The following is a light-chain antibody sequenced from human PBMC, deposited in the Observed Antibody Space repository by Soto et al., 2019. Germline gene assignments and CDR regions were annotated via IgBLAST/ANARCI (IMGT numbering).Light chain of an antibody. Sequence: QSALTQPASVSGSPGQSITISCTGTSSDVGNYNLVSWYQQHPGKAPKLMIYEGSKRPSGISNRFSGSKSGNTASLTISGLQAEDEANYYCCSYAGGSWVFGGGTKVTVL. V-gene: IGLV2-23*01. CDR1: SSDVGNYNL. CDR3: CSYAGGSWV. J-gene: IGLJ3*02. CDR2: EGS.